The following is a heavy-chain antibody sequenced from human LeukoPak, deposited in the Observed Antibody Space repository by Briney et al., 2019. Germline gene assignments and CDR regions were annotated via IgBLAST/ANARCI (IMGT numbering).Heavy chain of an antibody. J-gene: IGHJ3*02. V-gene: IGHV3-20*04. CDR1: RFTFSSYA. CDR2: INWNRGRT. CDR3: AGCGGDCYGTNDAFVI. Sequence: GWSLRLPCAPSRFTFSSYAMSWLRQAPRKGLEWVSGINWNRGRTGYADSVKGRFTISRDNAKNSLYLQMDSMRSEDTALYYCAGCGGDCYGTNDAFVIWGQGTMVTVSS. D-gene: IGHD2-21*02.